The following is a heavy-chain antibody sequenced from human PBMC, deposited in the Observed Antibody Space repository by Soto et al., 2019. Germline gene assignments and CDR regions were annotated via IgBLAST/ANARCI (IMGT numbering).Heavy chain of an antibody. CDR2: ISAYNGNT. J-gene: IGHJ4*02. V-gene: IGHV1-18*01. D-gene: IGHD3-9*01. Sequence: ASVKGSCKGAGYTFTSDGISWGRQAPGQGLEWMGWISAYNGNTNYAQKLQGRVTMTTDTSTSTAYMELRSLRSDDTAVYYCARSQYYDILTGPPAYFDYWGQGTLVTVSS. CDR3: ARSQYYDILTGPPAYFDY. CDR1: GYTFTSDG.